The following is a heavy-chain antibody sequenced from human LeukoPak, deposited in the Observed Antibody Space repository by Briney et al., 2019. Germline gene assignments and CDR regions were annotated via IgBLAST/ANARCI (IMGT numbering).Heavy chain of an antibody. J-gene: IGHJ4*02. D-gene: IGHD3-9*01. CDR2: IYYSGST. V-gene: IGHV4-59*11. Sequence: PSETLSLTCTVSGGSISSHYWSWIRQPPGKGLEWIGYIYYSGSTNYNPSLKSRVTISVDTSKNQFSLKLSSVTAADTAAYYCARSYYDILTGFDYWGQGTLVTVSS. CDR3: ARSYYDILTGFDY. CDR1: GGSISSHY.